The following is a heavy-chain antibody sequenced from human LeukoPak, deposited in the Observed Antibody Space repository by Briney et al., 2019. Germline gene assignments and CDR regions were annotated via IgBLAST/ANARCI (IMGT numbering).Heavy chain of an antibody. Sequence: ASETLSLTCTVSGGSISSYYWSWIRQPPGKGLEWIGYIYYSGSTNYNPSLKSRVTISVDTSKNQFSLKLSSVTAADTAVYYCARAMGSVLLWFGELLDYWGRGTLVTVSS. CDR3: ARAMGSVLLWFGELLDY. V-gene: IGHV4-59*12. CDR1: GGSISSYY. J-gene: IGHJ4*02. D-gene: IGHD3-10*01. CDR2: IYYSGST.